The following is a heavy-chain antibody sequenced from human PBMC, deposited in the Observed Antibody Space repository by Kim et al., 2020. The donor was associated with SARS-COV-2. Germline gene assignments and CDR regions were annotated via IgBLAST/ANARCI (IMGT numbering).Heavy chain of an antibody. D-gene: IGHD4-17*01. J-gene: IGHJ2*01. CDR2: IDIGGET. CDR1: GFTFSSYD. CDR3: VSSMVTTSWYFDL. Sequence: GGSLRLSCAASGFTFSSYDMHWVRQGIGKGLEWVSTIDIGGETFYPDSVKGRFTISREDGKSSFYLQMNSLRAGDTAVYYCVSSMVTTSWYFDLWGRGTLVSVSS. V-gene: IGHV3-13*01.